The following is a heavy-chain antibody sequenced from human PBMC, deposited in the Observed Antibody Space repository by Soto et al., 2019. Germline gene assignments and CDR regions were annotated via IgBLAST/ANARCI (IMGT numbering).Heavy chain of an antibody. D-gene: IGHD4-17*01. CDR1: GGTFSSYA. J-gene: IGHJ4*02. V-gene: IGHV1-69*01. Sequence: QVQLVQSGAEVKKPGSSVKVSCKASGGTFSSYAISWVRQAPGQGLEWMGGIIPIFGTANYAQKFQGRVTITADESTSTAYMELSSLIAEDTAVYYCSSRGAKTTLAYWGQGTLVTVSS. CDR3: SSRGAKTTLAY. CDR2: IIPIFGTA.